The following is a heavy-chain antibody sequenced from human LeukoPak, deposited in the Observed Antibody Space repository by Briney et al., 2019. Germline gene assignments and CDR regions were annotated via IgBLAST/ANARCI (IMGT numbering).Heavy chain of an antibody. V-gene: IGHV1-2*02. J-gene: IGHJ6*02. CDR3: ARSGYVVRGVIAIMDV. CDR1: GYTFTGYY. CDR2: INPNSGGT. D-gene: IGHD3-10*01. Sequence: GASVKVSCKASGYTFTGYYMHWVRQAPGQGLEWMGWINPNSGGTNYAQKLQGRVTMTTDTSTSTAYMELRSLRSDDTAVYYCARSGYVVRGVIAIMDVWGQGTTVTVSS.